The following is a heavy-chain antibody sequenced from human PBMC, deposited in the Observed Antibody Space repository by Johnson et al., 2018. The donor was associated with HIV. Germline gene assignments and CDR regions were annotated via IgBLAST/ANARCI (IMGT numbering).Heavy chain of an antibody. J-gene: IGHJ3*02. CDR2: ISWNSGGI. CDR1: GFTFDDYA. V-gene: IGHV3-9*01. Sequence: EVQLVESGGGLVQPGRSLRLSCAASGFTFDDYAMHWVRQAPGKGLEWVSGISWNSGGIDYADSVKGRFTISRDNAKNSLYLQMNSLRAEDTALYYCARDCPSAVSREYAFDIWGQGTMVTVSS. D-gene: IGHD6-25*01. CDR3: ARDCPSAVSREYAFDI.